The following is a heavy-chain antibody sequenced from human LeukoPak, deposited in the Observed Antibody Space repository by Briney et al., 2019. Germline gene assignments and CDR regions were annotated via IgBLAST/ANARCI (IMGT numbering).Heavy chain of an antibody. J-gene: IGHJ6*03. D-gene: IGHD2-15*01. CDR2: INHSGST. CDR3: ARPRGGSHPYYYYYMDV. V-gene: IGHV4-34*01. CDR1: GGSFSGYY. Sequence: SETLSLTCAVYGGSFSGYYWSWIRQPPGKGLEWIGEINHSGSTNYNPSLKSRVTISVDTSKNQFSLKLSSVTAADTAVYYCARPRGGSHPYYYYYMDVWGKGTTVTISS.